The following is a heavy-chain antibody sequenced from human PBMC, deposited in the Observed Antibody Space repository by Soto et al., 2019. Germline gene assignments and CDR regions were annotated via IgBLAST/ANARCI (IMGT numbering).Heavy chain of an antibody. CDR2: TYYRSKWYN. V-gene: IGHV6-1*01. CDR3: ARDTEGIAAAGDYYYYYGMDV. CDR1: GDGVSSNSAA. Sequence: SQTLSLTCVISGDGVSSNSAAWNWIRQSPSRGLEWLGRTYYRSKWYNDYAVSVKSRITINPDTSKNQFSLQLNSVTPEDTAVYYCARDTEGIAAAGDYYYYYGMDVWGQGTTVTVSS. J-gene: IGHJ6*02. D-gene: IGHD6-13*01.